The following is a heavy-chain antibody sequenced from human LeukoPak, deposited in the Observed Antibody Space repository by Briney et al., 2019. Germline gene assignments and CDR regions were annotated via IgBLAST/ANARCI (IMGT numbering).Heavy chain of an antibody. CDR1: GGSISSHY. Sequence: SETLSLTCTVSGGSISSHYWSWIRQPPGKRLEWIGYIYYSGSTNYNPSLKSRVTISVDTSKNQFSLKLSSVTAADTAVYYCARSIAAAGNFDYWGQGTLVTVSS. V-gene: IGHV4-59*11. J-gene: IGHJ4*02. D-gene: IGHD6-13*01. CDR3: ARSIAAAGNFDY. CDR2: IYYSGST.